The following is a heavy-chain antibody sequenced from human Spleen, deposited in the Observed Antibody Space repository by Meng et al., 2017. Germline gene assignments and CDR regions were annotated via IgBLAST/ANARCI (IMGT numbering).Heavy chain of an antibody. V-gene: IGHV1-2*06. CDR3: AKDEGTTWSPDY. CDR1: GYTFTSYF. D-gene: IGHD6-13*01. Sequence: QVQLVQSGAEVMKPGASFKVSCRASGYTFTSYFLHWVRQAPGQGLEWVGRITPDGGGTNCAQKSQGRVTMTRDTSITTAYMELSSLSFDDTAVYYCAKDEGTTWSPDYWGQRTLVTVSS. CDR2: ITPDGGGT. J-gene: IGHJ4*02.